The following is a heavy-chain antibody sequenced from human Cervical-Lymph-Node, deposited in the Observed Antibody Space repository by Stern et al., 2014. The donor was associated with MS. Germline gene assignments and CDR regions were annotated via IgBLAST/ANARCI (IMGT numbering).Heavy chain of an antibody. J-gene: IGHJ4*02. Sequence: QVQLVQSGGGLVKPGGSLRLSCAASGFTFSDYYMSWIRQAPGKGLEWVSYISSSGSTIYYADSVTGRFTISRDNATNSLDLPTNSQRAEYTAVYCCAREKGSGYYAHWGQGTLVTVSS. V-gene: IGHV3-11*01. CDR2: ISSSGSTI. CDR3: AREKGSGYYAH. D-gene: IGHD3-9*01. CDR1: GFTFSDYY.